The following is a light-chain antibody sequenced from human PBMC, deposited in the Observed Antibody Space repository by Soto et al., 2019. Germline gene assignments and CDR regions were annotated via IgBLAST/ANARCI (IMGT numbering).Light chain of an antibody. J-gene: IGKJ1*01. CDR1: QSVSSSY. CDR2: GAS. V-gene: IGKV3-20*01. Sequence: EILLTQSPGTLSLSPGERATLSFRASQSVSSSYLAWYQQKPGQAPRLLIYGASSRATGIPDRFSGSGSGTDFTLTISRLEPEDFAVYYCQQYGSSPPWTFGQGTKVDIK. CDR3: QQYGSSPPWT.